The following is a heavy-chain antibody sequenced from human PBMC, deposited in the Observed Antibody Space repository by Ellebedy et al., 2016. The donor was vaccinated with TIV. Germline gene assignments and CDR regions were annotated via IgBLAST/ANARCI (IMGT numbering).Heavy chain of an antibody. D-gene: IGHD6-19*01. CDR3: TRHPPVAVPIYGMDV. J-gene: IGHJ6*02. V-gene: IGHV3-73*01. Sequence: GESLKISCAASGSTFSDSAVHWVRQASGKGLEWVGRLRSKAAGDATSYAASVQGRFLISRDDSQNVAYRHLNSLKTGDTAVYYCTRHPPVAVPIYGMDVWGQGTTVTVS. CDR1: GSTFSDSA. CDR2: LRSKAAGDAT.